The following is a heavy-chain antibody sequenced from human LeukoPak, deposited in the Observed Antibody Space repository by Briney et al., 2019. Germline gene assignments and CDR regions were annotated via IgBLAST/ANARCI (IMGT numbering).Heavy chain of an antibody. CDR3: ARMDWPGRYGGAFDI. CDR2: ISGGGGST. J-gene: IGHJ3*02. Sequence: GGSLRLSCAASGFTFSTYAMSWVRQAPGKGLEWVSAISGGGGSTYYADSVKGRFTISRDNSKNTLYLQMNSLRAEDTAVYYCARMDWPGRYGGAFDIWGQGTMVTVSS. D-gene: IGHD3/OR15-3a*01. V-gene: IGHV3-23*01. CDR1: GFTFSTYA.